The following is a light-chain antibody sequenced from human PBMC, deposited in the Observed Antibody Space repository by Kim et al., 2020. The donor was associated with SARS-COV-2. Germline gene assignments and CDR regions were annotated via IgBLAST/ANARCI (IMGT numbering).Light chain of an antibody. V-gene: IGLV3-21*04. Sequence: APGKTARITCGGNNIGSKSVHWYQQKRGQAPVLVIYYDSDRPSGIPERFSGSNSGNTATLTISRVEAGDEADYYCQVWDSSSDRVVFGGGTQLTVL. CDR2: YDS. CDR1: NIGSKS. CDR3: QVWDSSSDRVV. J-gene: IGLJ2*01.